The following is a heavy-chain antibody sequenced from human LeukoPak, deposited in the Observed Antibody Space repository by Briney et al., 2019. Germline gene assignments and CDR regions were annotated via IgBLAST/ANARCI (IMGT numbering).Heavy chain of an antibody. CDR1: GYTFSSFG. J-gene: IGHJ4*02. D-gene: IGHD2-15*01. CDR3: ARGGGYCSGGSCYEFDY. Sequence: ASVKVSCMASGYTFSSFGISWVRQAPGQGLEWMGWISAYNGDTNYAQKLQGRVTMTTDTSTNTAYMELRSLRSDDTAVYYCARGGGYCSGGSCYEFDYWGQGTLVTVSS. V-gene: IGHV1-18*01. CDR2: ISAYNGDT.